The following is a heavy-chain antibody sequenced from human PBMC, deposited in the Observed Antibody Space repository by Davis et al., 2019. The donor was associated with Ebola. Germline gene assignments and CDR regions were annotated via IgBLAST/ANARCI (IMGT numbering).Heavy chain of an antibody. CDR3: ARVTYIWGSAADY. J-gene: IGHJ4*02. CDR2: ISWNSGSI. Sequence: GGSLRLSCAASGFTFNNFAMTWVRQSPGEGLEWVSGISWNSGSIGYADSVKGRFTISRDNAKNSLYLQMNSLRAEDTALYYCARVTYIWGSAADYWGQGTLVTVSS. D-gene: IGHD3-16*01. V-gene: IGHV3-9*01. CDR1: GFTFNNFA.